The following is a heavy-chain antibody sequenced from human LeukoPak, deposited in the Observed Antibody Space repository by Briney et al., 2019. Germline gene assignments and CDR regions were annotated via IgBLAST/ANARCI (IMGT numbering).Heavy chain of an antibody. CDR2: MDPSSGST. CDR1: GYTFTGYY. Sequence: ASVKVSCKASGYTFTGYYMHWVRQAPGQGLEWMGRMDPSSGSTTYAQVLQGRVAMTWATSISTAYMDLTRLRSDDTAVYYCARDNRGSLDYWGQGTQVTVSS. V-gene: IGHV1-2*06. D-gene: IGHD1-26*01. CDR3: ARDNRGSLDY. J-gene: IGHJ4*02.